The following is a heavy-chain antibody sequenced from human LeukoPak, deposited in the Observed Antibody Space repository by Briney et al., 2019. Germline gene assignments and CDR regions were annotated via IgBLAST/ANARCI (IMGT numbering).Heavy chain of an antibody. CDR3: ARDCSGGSCFSGPFEY. D-gene: IGHD2-15*01. CDR2: IYYTGST. Sequence: KPSETLSLTCAVYGGSFSGYYWGWIRQPPGKGLEWIGSIYYTGSTYYNPSLKSRVTISVDTSKNQFSLKLTSVTAADTAMYYCARDCSGGSCFSGPFEYWGQGSLVTVSS. J-gene: IGHJ4*02. CDR1: GGSFSGYY. V-gene: IGHV4-39*02.